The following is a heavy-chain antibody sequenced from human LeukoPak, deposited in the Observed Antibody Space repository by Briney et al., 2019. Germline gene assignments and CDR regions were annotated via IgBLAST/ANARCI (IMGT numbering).Heavy chain of an antibody. CDR2: INPNSGGT. V-gene: IGHV1-2*02. Sequence: GASVRVSCKASGYTFTGYYMHWVRQAPGQGLEWMGWINPNSGGTNYAQKFQGRVTMTRDTSISTAYMELSRLRSDDTAVYYCARDPPGYSGYGVNPDNWFDPWGQGTLVTVSS. CDR3: ARDPPGYSGYGVNPDNWFDP. J-gene: IGHJ5*02. CDR1: GYTFTGYY. D-gene: IGHD5-12*01.